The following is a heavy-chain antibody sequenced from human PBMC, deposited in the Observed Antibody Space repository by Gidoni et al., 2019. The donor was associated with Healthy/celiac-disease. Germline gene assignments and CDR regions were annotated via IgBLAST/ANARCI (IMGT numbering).Heavy chain of an antibody. CDR1: GDSVSSNSAA. CDR2: TYYRSKWYN. Sequence: QVQLQQSGPGLVKPSQTLSLTCAISGDSVSSNSAAWNWIRQSPSRGLEWLGRTYYRSKWYNDYAVSVKSLITINPDTSKNQFSLQLNSVTPEDTAVYYCARGRLLTGADGYYFDYWGQGTLVTVSS. V-gene: IGHV6-1*01. D-gene: IGHD7-27*01. CDR3: ARGRLLTGADGYYFDY. J-gene: IGHJ4*02.